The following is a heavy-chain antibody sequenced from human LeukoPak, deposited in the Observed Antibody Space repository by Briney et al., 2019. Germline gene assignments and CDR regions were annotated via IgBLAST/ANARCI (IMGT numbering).Heavy chain of an antibody. CDR1: GFTFNNYA. Sequence: HPGGSLRLSCAASGFTFNNYAMTWVRQAPGKGLQWVSSIIGSTGSTYYADSVKGRFTISRDNSKNTLYLQMNSLKAEDAAVYYCAKDRISRDEMYNFDYWGRGALVTVSS. D-gene: IGHD5-24*01. CDR2: IIGSTGST. CDR3: AKDRISRDEMYNFDY. V-gene: IGHV3-23*01. J-gene: IGHJ4*02.